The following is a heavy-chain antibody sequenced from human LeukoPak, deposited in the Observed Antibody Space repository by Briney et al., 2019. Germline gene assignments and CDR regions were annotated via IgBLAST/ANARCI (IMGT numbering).Heavy chain of an antibody. CDR3: ARMEVRGYGMDV. V-gene: IGHV3-30*03. CDR1: GFTFSSYG. CDR2: ISYDGSNK. J-gene: IGHJ6*02. D-gene: IGHD3-10*01. Sequence: GGSLRLSCAASGFTFSSYGMHWVRQAPGKGLEWVAVISYDGSNKYYADSVKGRFTISRDNSKNTLYLQMNSLRAEDTAVYYCARMEVRGYGMDVWGQGTTVTVSS.